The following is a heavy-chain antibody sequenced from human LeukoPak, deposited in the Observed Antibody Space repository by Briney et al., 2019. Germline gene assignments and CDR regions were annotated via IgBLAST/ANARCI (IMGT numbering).Heavy chain of an antibody. CDR1: GFTFSSYG. CDR2: IWYDGSRD. V-gene: IGHV3-33*01. CDR3: ARDRAYGFDI. Sequence: GGSLRLSCAASGFTFSSYGFHWVRQAPGKGLEWVAIIWYDGSRDYYADSVKGRLTISRGNSKNTLYLQMNSLRAEDTAVYYCARDRAYGFDIWGQGTMVTVSS. J-gene: IGHJ3*02.